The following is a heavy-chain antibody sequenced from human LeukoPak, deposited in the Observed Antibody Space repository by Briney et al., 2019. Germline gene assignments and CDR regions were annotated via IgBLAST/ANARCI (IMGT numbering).Heavy chain of an antibody. Sequence: SETLSLTCTVSGYSISSGYYWGWIRQPPGKGLEWIGSIYHSGSTYYNPSLKSRVTISVDTSKNQFSLKLSSVTAADTAVYYCARSYSTGYFQHWGQGTLATVSS. V-gene: IGHV4-38-2*02. CDR3: ARSYSTGYFQH. D-gene: IGHD6-25*01. J-gene: IGHJ1*01. CDR2: IYHSGST. CDR1: GYSISSGYY.